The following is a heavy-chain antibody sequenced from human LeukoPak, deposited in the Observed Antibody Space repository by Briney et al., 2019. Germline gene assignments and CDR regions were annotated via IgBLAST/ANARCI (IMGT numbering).Heavy chain of an antibody. D-gene: IGHD2-2*01. CDR2: XXXXXXT. J-gene: IGHJ6*02. CDR3: ARDCSSTSCXESDEPYYYGMDV. Sequence: GGSLRLSCAASXFXXSXXXXXXVXXXPGXXXXXVXXXXXXXXTXXXXXVXGRFTISXDNSKNTLYLQMNSLRAEDTAVYYCARDCSSTSCXESDEPYYYGMDVWGQGTTVTVSS. V-gene: IGHV3-53*01. CDR1: XFXXSXXX.